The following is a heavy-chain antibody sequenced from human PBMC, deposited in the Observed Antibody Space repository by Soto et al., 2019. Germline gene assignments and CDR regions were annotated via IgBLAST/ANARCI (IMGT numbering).Heavy chain of an antibody. CDR1: GGSFSGYY. D-gene: IGHD3-10*01. Sequence: SETLSLTCAVYGGSFSGYYWSWIRQPPGKGLEWIGEINHSGSTNYNPSLKSRVTISVDTSKNQFSLKLSSVTAADTAVYYCARDYPKRYYGSGRSGLDVWGQGTTVTVSS. V-gene: IGHV4-34*01. CDR2: INHSGST. J-gene: IGHJ6*02. CDR3: ARDYPKRYYGSGRSGLDV.